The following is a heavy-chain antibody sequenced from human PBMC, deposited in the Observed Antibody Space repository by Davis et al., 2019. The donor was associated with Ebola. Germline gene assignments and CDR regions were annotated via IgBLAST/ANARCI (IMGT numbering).Heavy chain of an antibody. CDR2: INPSGGST. CDR3: ARENIGGYDSSGP. CDR1: GYTFTSYY. D-gene: IGHD3-22*01. Sequence: ASVKVSCKASGYTFTSYYMHWVRQAPGQGLEWMGIINPSGGSTSYAQKFQGRVTITADKSTSTAYMELSSLRSEDTAVYYCARENIGGYDSSGPWGQGTLVTVSS. V-gene: IGHV1-46*01. J-gene: IGHJ5*02.